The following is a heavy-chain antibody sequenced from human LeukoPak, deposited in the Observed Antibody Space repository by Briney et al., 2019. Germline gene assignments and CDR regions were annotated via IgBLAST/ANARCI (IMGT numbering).Heavy chain of an antibody. CDR2: TESKPYGGTT. CDR1: GFTFGYYG. CDR3: ARCGGDCFHFDY. Sequence: PGGSLRLCCTASGFTFGYYGMSWFRQAPGKGLEWVGFTESKPYGGTTEHAASVEGRFTISRDDSKSIAYLQMNSLKTEDTAVYHCARCGGDCFHFDYWGQGTLVTVSS. D-gene: IGHD2-21*02. V-gene: IGHV3-49*03. J-gene: IGHJ4*02.